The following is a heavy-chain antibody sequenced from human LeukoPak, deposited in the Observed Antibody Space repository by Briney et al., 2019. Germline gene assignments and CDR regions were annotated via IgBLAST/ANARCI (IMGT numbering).Heavy chain of an antibody. V-gene: IGHV4-59*08. J-gene: IGHJ4*02. CDR3: ARKGVAVASFDY. Sequence: PSETLSLTCTVSGGSISSYYWSWIRQPPGKRLAWIGYILYSGSTNYNPSLKSRVTMSVDTSKNQFSLKLSSVTAADTAVYYCARKGVAVASFDYWGQGTLVTVSS. CDR2: ILYSGST. D-gene: IGHD6-19*01. CDR1: GGSISSYY.